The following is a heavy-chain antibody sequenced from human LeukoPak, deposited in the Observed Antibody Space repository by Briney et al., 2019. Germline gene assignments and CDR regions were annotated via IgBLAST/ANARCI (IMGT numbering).Heavy chain of an antibody. D-gene: IGHD3-22*01. CDR2: IIPIFGTA. V-gene: IGHV1-69*05. CDR3: ARYYHDSSGYLDY. Sequence: ASVKVSCKASGGTLSSYAISWVRQAPGQGLEWMGRIIPIFGTANYVQKFQGRVTITTDESTSTAYMELSSLRSEDTAVYYCARYYHDSSGYLDYWGQGTLVTVSS. CDR1: GGTLSSYA. J-gene: IGHJ4*02.